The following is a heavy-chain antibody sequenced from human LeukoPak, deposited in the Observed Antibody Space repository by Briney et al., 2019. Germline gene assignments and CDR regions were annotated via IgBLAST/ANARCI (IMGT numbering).Heavy chain of an antibody. Sequence: GSLRLSCAASGFTFSSYSMNWVRQAPGKGLEWVANIKQDGSEKYYVDSVKGRFTISRDNAKNSLSLQMNSLRAEDTAVYYCARRDHGDYGEEYWGQGTLVTVSS. J-gene: IGHJ4*02. CDR2: IKQDGSEK. CDR3: ARRDHGDYGEEY. D-gene: IGHD4-17*01. CDR1: GFTFSSYS. V-gene: IGHV3-7*01.